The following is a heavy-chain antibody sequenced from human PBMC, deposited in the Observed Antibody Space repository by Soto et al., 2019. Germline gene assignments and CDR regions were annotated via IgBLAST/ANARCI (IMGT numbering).Heavy chain of an antibody. V-gene: IGHV4-4*02. CDR3: ARDPGVLHPIPP. CDR1: GGSISSSNW. D-gene: IGHD3-10*01. Sequence: PSETLSLTCAVSGGSISSSNWWSWVRQPPGKGLEWIGEIYHSGSTNYNPSLKSRVTISVDKSKNQFSLKLSSVTAADTAVYYCARDPGVLHPIPPWGQGTLVTVPQ. J-gene: IGHJ5*02. CDR2: IYHSGST.